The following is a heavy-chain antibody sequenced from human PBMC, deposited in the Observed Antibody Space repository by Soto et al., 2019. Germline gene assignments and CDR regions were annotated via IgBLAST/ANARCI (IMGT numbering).Heavy chain of an antibody. J-gene: IGHJ4*02. V-gene: IGHV1-69*04. CDR1: GGTFSSYT. Sequence: VKVSCKASGGTFSSYTISWVRQAPGQGLEWMGRIIPILGIANYAQKFQGRVTITADKSTSTAYMELSSLRSEDTAVYYCARDFWSGYLRSYFDYWGQGTLVTV. CDR2: IIPILGIA. D-gene: IGHD3-3*01. CDR3: ARDFWSGYLRSYFDY.